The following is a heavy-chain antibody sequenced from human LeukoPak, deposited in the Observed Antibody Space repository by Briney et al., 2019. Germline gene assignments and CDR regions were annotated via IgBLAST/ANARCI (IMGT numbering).Heavy chain of an antibody. Sequence: SETLSLTCAVYGGSFSGYYWSWIRQPPGKGLEWIGEINHSGSTNYNPSLKSRVTISVDTSKNQFSLKLSSVTAADTAVYYCARARRPLYSSRWVDYWGQGTLVTVSS. D-gene: IGHD6-13*01. CDR1: GGSFSGYY. V-gene: IGHV4-34*01. CDR3: ARARRPLYSSRWVDY. CDR2: INHSGST. J-gene: IGHJ4*02.